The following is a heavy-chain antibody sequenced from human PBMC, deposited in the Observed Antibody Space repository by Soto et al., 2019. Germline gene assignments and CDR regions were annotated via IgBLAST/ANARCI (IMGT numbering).Heavy chain of an antibody. V-gene: IGHV3-30-3*01. Sequence: QVQLVESGGGVVQPGRSLRLSCAASGFTFSSYAMHWVRQAPGKGLEWVAAISYDGSNKYYADSVKGRFTISRDNSKNKRYLQMNSLRAEDTAVYYWAREKSRYVDYYCMDVWGQGTTVTVSS. CDR3: AREKSRYVDYYCMDV. D-gene: IGHD1-1*01. CDR2: ISYDGSNK. CDR1: GFTFSSYA. J-gene: IGHJ6*02.